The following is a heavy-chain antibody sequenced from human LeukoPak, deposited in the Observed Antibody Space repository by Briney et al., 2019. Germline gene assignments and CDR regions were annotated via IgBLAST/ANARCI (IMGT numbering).Heavy chain of an antibody. CDR3: ARALGAVAGTLAY. J-gene: IGHJ4*02. V-gene: IGHV3-53*01. CDR1: GFTVSSNY. D-gene: IGHD6-19*01. CDR2: IYNGATT. Sequence: GGSLRLSCAASGFTVSSNYMNWVRQAPGKGLEWISVIYNGATTHYADSVKGRFTLSRDNSKNMVYLQMNSLRAEDTAVYYCARALGAVAGTLAYWGQGTPVTVSS.